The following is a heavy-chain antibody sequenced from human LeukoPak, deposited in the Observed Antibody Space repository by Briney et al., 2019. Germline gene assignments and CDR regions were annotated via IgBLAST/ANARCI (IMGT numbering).Heavy chain of an antibody. CDR3: ESHYDSSGLFDY. D-gene: IGHD3-22*01. CDR1: GFTFSDYY. CDR2: ISSSGSTI. V-gene: IGHV3-11*01. J-gene: IGHJ4*02. Sequence: GGSLRLSCAASGFTFSDYYMSWIRQAPGKGLEWVSYISSSGSTIYYADSVKGRFTISMDNAKNSLYLQMNSLRAEDTAVYYCESHYDSSGLFDYWGQGTLVTVSS.